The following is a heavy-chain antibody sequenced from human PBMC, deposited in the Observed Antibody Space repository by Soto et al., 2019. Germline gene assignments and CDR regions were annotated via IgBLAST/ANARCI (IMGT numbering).Heavy chain of an antibody. CDR3: ARDGLALITFGGVIAYLGSLD. V-gene: IGHV3-30-3*01. CDR2: ISYDGSNK. Sequence: QVQLVESGGGVVQPGRSLRLSCAASGFTFSSYAMHWVRQAPGKGLEWVAVISYDGSNKYYADSVKGRFTMSRDNFKNTLYLKVNSVRAEDTAVCYCARDGLALITFGGVIAYLGSLDWGQGTLVTVSS. CDR1: GFTFSSYA. J-gene: IGHJ4*02. D-gene: IGHD3-16*02.